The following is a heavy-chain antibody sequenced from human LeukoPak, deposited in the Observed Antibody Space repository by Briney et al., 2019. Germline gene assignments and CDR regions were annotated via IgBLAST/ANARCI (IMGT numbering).Heavy chain of an antibody. CDR3: VRDLDYGDYVLDY. Sequence: GGSLRLSCAASGFTFSSYEMNWVRQAPGKGLEWVSYISSSGSTIYYADSVKGRFTISRDNAKNSLYLQMNSLRAEDTAVYYCVRDLDYGDYVLDYWGQGTLVTVSS. V-gene: IGHV3-48*03. J-gene: IGHJ4*02. CDR1: GFTFSSYE. D-gene: IGHD4-17*01. CDR2: ISSSGSTI.